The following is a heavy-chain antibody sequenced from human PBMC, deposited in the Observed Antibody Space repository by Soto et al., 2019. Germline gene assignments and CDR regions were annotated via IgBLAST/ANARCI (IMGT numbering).Heavy chain of an antibody. CDR2: IYPGDSDT. CDR3: ARALFSTSPMDV. CDR1: GYSFSTYW. V-gene: IGHV5-51*03. J-gene: IGHJ6*02. D-gene: IGHD2-2*01. Sequence: GESLKISCQGSGYSFSTYWIGWVRQTPEKGLEWMGVIYPGDSDTKYTPSFQGQVTISADDSITAAYLQWSTLKASDTAIYFCARALFSTSPMDVWGQGTSVTVSS.